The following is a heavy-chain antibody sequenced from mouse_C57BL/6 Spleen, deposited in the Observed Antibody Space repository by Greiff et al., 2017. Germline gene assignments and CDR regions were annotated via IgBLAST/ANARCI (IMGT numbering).Heavy chain of an antibody. D-gene: IGHD2-3*01. CDR3: AREDGYYAMDY. V-gene: IGHV5-9*01. CDR1: GFTFSSYT. CDR2: ISGGGGNT. Sequence: EVKLMESGGGLVKPGGSLKLSCAASGFTFSSYTMSWVRQTPEKRLEWVATISGGGGNTYYPDSVKGRFTISRDNAKNTLYLQMSSLRSEDTALYYCAREDGYYAMDYWGQGTSVTVSS. J-gene: IGHJ4*01.